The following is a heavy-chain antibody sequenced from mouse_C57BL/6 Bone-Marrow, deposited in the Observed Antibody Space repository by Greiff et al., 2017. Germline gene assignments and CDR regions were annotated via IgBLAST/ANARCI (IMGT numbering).Heavy chain of an antibody. V-gene: IGHV1-4*01. D-gene: IGHD2-2*01. J-gene: IGHJ3*01. CDR1: GYTFTSYT. CDR3: ARAGVYYGYDEWFAY. CDR2: INPSSGYT. Sequence: QVQLQQSGAELARPGASVKMSCKASGYTFTSYTMHWVKQRPGPGLEWIGYINPSSGYTKYNQKFKDKATLTADKSSSTAYMQLSSLTSEDSAVYYCARAGVYYGYDEWFAYWGQGTLVTVSA.